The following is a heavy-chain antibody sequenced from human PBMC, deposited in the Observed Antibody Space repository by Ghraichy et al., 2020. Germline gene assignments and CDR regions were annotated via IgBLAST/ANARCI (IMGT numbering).Heavy chain of an antibody. Sequence: ASVKVSCKASGYTFTGYYMHWVRQAPGQGLEWMGWINPNSGGTNYAQKFQGRVTMTRDTSISTAYMELSRLRSDDTAVYYCARDEVGSSSWYVYWGQGTLVTVSS. J-gene: IGHJ4*02. CDR2: INPNSGGT. D-gene: IGHD6-13*01. CDR3: ARDEVGSSSWYVY. CDR1: GYTFTGYY. V-gene: IGHV1-2*02.